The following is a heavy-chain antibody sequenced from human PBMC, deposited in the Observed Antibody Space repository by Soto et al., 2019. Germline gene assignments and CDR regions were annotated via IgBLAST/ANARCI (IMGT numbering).Heavy chain of an antibody. CDR3: ARDAAVGLFDY. CDR1: GYTFTSYG. Sequence: QVKLVQSGAEVKKPGASVKVSCKASGYTFTSYGISWVRQAPGQGLEWMGWINAYNGNTKYAQKLQGRATMPPDTSTSTAYMELRSLRSDDTAVYYCARDAAVGLFDYWGQGTLVTVSS. V-gene: IGHV1-18*01. CDR2: INAYNGNT. J-gene: IGHJ4*02. D-gene: IGHD1-26*01.